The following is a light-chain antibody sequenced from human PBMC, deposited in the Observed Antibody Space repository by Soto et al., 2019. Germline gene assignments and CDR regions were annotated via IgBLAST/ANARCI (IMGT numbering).Light chain of an antibody. CDR1: QSITTW. Sequence: DIQMTQSPSTLSASVGDKVTLTCRVSQSITTWLAWYQLKPGKAPKLLIYRASTLESGVPSRFSGSGSGTEFTLTVSGLQPDDFATYYCQQHDSSPFTFGPGTKVDIK. CDR3: QQHDSSPFT. CDR2: RAS. V-gene: IGKV1-5*03. J-gene: IGKJ3*01.